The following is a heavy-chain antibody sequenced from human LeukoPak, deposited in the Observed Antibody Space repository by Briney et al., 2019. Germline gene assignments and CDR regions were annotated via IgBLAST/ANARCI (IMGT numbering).Heavy chain of an antibody. CDR3: ALIGDNWNYVDY. J-gene: IGHJ4*02. D-gene: IGHD1-20*01. Sequence: ASVKVSCKVSGYTLTELSMHWVRQAPGKGLEWMGGFDPEDGETIYAQKFQGRVTMTEDTSTDTAYMELSSLRSEDTAVYYCALIGDNWNYVDYWGQGTLVTVSS. V-gene: IGHV1-24*01. CDR2: FDPEDGET. CDR1: GYTLTELS.